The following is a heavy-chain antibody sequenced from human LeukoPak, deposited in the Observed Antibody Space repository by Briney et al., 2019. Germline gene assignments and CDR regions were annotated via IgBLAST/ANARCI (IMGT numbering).Heavy chain of an antibody. CDR1: GGSFSSYY. CDR3: ASLYYYDSSAYDAFDI. J-gene: IGHJ3*02. V-gene: IGHV4-34*01. CDR2: INHSGST. D-gene: IGHD3-22*01. Sequence: SETLSLTCAVYGGSFSSYYWSWIRQPPGKGLEWIGEINHSGSTNYNPSLKSRVTISVDTSKNQFSLKLSSVTAADTAVYYCASLYYYDSSAYDAFDIWGQGTMVTVSS.